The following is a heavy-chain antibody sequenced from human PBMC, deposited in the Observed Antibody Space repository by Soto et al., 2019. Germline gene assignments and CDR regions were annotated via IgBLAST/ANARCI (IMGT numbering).Heavy chain of an antibody. D-gene: IGHD3-10*01. Sequence: NPSETLSLTCTVSCGSISSYYWSWIRQPPGKGLEWIGYIYYSGSTNYNPSLKSRVTISVDTSKNQFSLKLSSVTAADTAVYYCARLDYYGSGSYSLAFDIWGQGTMVTVSS. CDR3: ARLDYYGSGSYSLAFDI. V-gene: IGHV4-59*01. CDR2: IYYSGST. CDR1: CGSISSYY. J-gene: IGHJ3*02.